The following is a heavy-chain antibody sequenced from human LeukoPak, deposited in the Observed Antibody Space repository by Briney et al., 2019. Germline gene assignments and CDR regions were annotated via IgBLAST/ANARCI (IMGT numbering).Heavy chain of an antibody. J-gene: IGHJ4*02. V-gene: IGHV1-46*01. CDR1: GYTFTGYY. Sequence: ASVIVSCKASGYTFTGYYMHWVRQAPGQGLEWMGWINPSGGSTSYAQKFQGRVTMTRDMSTSTVYMELSSLRSEDTAVYYCARDVVAPGIAAEEFDYWGQGTLVTVSS. CDR2: INPSGGST. D-gene: IGHD6-13*01. CDR3: ARDVVAPGIAAEEFDY.